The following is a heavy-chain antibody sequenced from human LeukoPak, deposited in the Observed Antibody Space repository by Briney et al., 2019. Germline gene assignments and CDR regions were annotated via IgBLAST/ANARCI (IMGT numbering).Heavy chain of an antibody. Sequence: AGGSLRLSCAASGFTFSTYEMNWVRQAPGKGLEWISYISSSGSAIYYADSVKGRFTNSRDNAKNSLYLQMNSLRAEDTAVYYCARDTVSDYYSYGMDAWGQGTTVTVSS. CDR1: GFTFSTYE. V-gene: IGHV3-48*03. CDR3: ARDTVSDYYSYGMDA. D-gene: IGHD4-17*01. CDR2: ISSSGSAI. J-gene: IGHJ6*02.